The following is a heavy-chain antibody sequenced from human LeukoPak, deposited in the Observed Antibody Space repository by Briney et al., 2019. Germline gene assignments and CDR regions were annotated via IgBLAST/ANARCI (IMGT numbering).Heavy chain of an antibody. CDR3: GKGGTIFSPNGDY. CDR1: GFTFSSYA. Sequence: GGSLRLSCAASGFTFSSYAMSWVRQAPGKGLEWVSAISGSGGSTYYADSVKGRFTISRDNSKNTLYLQMNSLRTEDTAVYYCGKGGTIFSPNGDYWGQGTLVTVSS. V-gene: IGHV3-23*01. CDR2: ISGSGGST. D-gene: IGHD3-9*01. J-gene: IGHJ4*02.